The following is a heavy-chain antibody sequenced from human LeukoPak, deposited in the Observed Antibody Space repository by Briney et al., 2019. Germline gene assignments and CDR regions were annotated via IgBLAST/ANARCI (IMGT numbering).Heavy chain of an antibody. D-gene: IGHD1-26*01. CDR3: VRATWDPNYYYYMDV. CDR2: ISSSSSAI. V-gene: IGHV3-21*05. CDR1: GFTFSSYS. Sequence: SGGSLRLSCAASGFTFSSYSVNWGRQAPGKGLEWVSYISSSSSAIYYADSVKGRFTISRDNAKNSLYLQMNSLRAEDTAVYFCVRATWDPNYYYYMDVWGKGTTVTISS. J-gene: IGHJ6*03.